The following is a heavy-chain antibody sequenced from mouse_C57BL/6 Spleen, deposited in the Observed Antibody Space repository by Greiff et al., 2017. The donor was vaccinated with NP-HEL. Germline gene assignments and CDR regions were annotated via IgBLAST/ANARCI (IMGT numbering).Heavy chain of an antibody. Sequence: EVQRVESGGGLVQPKGSLKLSCAASGFSFNTYAMNWVRQAPGKGLEWVARIRSKSNNYATYYADSVKDRFTISRDDSESMLYLQMNNLKTEDTAMYYCVRGYGSSPYAMDYWGQGTSVTVSS. J-gene: IGHJ4*01. V-gene: IGHV10-1*01. CDR1: GFSFNTYA. CDR3: VRGYGSSPYAMDY. CDR2: IRSKSNNYAT. D-gene: IGHD1-1*01.